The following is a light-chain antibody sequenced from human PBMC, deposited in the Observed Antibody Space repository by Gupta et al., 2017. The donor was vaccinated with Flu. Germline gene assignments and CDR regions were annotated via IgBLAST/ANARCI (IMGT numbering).Light chain of an antibody. V-gene: IGLV6-57*01. CDR3: PSYESADRGV. CDR2: YEN. Sequence: TNSCTRGSGSIADNYVQWYQQRPGSSPPIVIVYENQRVPGVPYRFSCSADCASNAALPTISGLQREDDAYYCCPSYESADRGVFGGGTKLTVL. CDR1: SGSIADNY. J-gene: IGLJ3*02.